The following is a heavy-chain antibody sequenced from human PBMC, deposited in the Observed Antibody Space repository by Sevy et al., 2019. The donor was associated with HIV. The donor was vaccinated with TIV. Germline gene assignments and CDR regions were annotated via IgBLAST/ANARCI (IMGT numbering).Heavy chain of an antibody. CDR2: INHSGST. Sequence: SETLSLTCAVYGGSFSGYYWSWIRQPPGKGLEWIGEINHSGSTNYNPPLKSRVTISVDTSKNQFSLKLSSVTAADTAVYYCARGNPSGITMIVVVTRGYFDYWGQGTLVTVSS. V-gene: IGHV4-34*01. CDR3: ARGNPSGITMIVVVTRGYFDY. J-gene: IGHJ4*02. D-gene: IGHD3-22*01. CDR1: GGSFSGYY.